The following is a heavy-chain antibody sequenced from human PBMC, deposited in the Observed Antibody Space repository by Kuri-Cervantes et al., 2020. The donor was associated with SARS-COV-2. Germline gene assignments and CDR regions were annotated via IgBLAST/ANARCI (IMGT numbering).Heavy chain of an antibody. CDR1: GGSFSGYY. CDR2: INHSGST. V-gene: IGHV4-34*01. D-gene: IGHD3-3*01. J-gene: IGHJ4*02. Sequence: SETLSLTCAVYGGSFSGYYWSWIRQPPGKGLEWIGEINHSGSTNYNPSLKSRVTISVGTSKNQFSLKLSSVTAADTAVYYCTRHGTGYDFWSGYYGEDYWGQGTLVTVSS. CDR3: TRHGTGYDFWSGYYGEDY.